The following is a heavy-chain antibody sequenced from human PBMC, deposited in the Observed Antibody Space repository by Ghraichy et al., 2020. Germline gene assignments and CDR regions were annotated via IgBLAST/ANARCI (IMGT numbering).Heavy chain of an antibody. Sequence: GESLNISCVGSGFTFTSYSMDWVRQTPGKGLEWLSYISSSYNTIYYSDYVRGRFTISRDNAKNSIYLQMDSLRDEDTAVYFCARGYLHNSFDLWGQGTVVTVSS. CDR2: ISSSYNTI. D-gene: IGHD3-16*02. CDR1: GFTFTSYS. CDR3: ARGYLHNSFDL. V-gene: IGHV3-48*02. J-gene: IGHJ3*01.